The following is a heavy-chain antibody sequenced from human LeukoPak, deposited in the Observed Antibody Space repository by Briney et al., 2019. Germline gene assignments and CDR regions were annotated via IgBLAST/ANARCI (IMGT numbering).Heavy chain of an antibody. J-gene: IGHJ4*02. CDR1: GFTFDDYA. CDR2: ISWNSGSI. D-gene: IGHD1-14*01. CDR3: AKAYGTTAIFDY. V-gene: IGHV3-9*01. Sequence: PGRSLRLSCAASGFTFDDYAMHWVWQAPGKGLEWVSGISWNSGSIGYADSVKGRFTISRDNAKNSLYLQMNSLRAEDTALYYCAKAYGTTAIFDYWGQGTLVTVSS.